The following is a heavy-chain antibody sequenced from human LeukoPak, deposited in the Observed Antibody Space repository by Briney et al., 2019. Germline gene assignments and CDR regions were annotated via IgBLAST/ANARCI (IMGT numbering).Heavy chain of an antibody. Sequence: SETLSLTCSVSGYSISSGYYWGWIRQPPGKGLEWIGSIYHSGSIYCNSSLKSRVTISVDTSKNQLSLKLSSVTAADTAVYYCARSPPMVRGVIFDYWGQGTLVTVSS. V-gene: IGHV4-38-2*02. CDR2: IYHSGSI. D-gene: IGHD3-10*01. CDR1: GYSISSGYY. CDR3: ARSPPMVRGVIFDY. J-gene: IGHJ4*02.